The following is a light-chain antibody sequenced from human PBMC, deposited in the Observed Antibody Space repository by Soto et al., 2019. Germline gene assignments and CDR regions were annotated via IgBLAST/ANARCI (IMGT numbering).Light chain of an antibody. V-gene: IGLV2-14*01. CDR2: AVT. CDR3: NSFTTSNTWV. J-gene: IGLJ3*02. Sequence: QSALTQSASVSGSPGQSITISCTGTSSDVGGYDYVSWYQQHPGKAPKLMIYAVTNRPSGVSNRFSGSKSGNTASLIISGLQAEDEADYYCNSFTTSNTWVFGGGTKLTVL. CDR1: SSDVGGYDY.